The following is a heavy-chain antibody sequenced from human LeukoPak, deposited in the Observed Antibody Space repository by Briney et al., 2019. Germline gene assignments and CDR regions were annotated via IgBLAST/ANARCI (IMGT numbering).Heavy chain of an antibody. D-gene: IGHD6-13*01. CDR1: GGSFSGYY. CDR3: ARVRAAAGPFYFDY. V-gene: IGHV4-59*10. J-gene: IGHJ4*02. Sequence: SETLSLTCAVYGGSFSGYYWSWIRQPPGKGLEWVGRISSSGSTNYNPSLKSRVTMSVDTSKNQFSLNLSSVTAAATAVYYCARVRAAAGPFYFDYWGQGTLVTVSS. CDR2: ISSSGST.